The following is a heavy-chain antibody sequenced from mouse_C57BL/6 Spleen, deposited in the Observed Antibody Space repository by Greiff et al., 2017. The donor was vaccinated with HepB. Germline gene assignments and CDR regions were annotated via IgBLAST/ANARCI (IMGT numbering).Heavy chain of an antibody. CDR2: IDPETGGT. V-gene: IGHV1-15*01. Sequence: VKLQQSGAELVRPGASVTLSCKASGYTFTDYEMHWVKQTPVHGLEWIGAIDPETGGTAYNQKFKGKAILTADKSSSTAYMELRSLTSEDSAVYYCTRSGTCFDYWGQGTTLTVSS. D-gene: IGHD4-1*01. CDR1: GYTFTDYE. J-gene: IGHJ2*01. CDR3: TRSGTCFDY.